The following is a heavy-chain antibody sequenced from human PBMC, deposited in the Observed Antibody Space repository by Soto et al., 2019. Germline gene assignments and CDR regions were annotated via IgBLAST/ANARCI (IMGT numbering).Heavy chain of an antibody. Sequence: GESRKISCKGSGYSFATYWIGWVRQMPGKGLEWMGIIYPGDSDTRYSPSFQGQVTISADKSINTAYLQWSSLKALDTAMYYCARQGGMDVWGQGTTVTVSS. CDR1: GYSFATYW. J-gene: IGHJ6*02. CDR3: ARQGGMDV. CDR2: IYPGDSDT. V-gene: IGHV5-51*01.